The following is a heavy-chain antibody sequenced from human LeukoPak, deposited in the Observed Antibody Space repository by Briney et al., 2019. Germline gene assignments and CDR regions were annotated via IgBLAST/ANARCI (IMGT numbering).Heavy chain of an antibody. D-gene: IGHD5-24*01. V-gene: IGHV3-21*01. J-gene: IGHJ5*02. Sequence: PGGSLRLSCAASGFTFSIYSMNWVRQAPGKGLEWVSFISSSSSYIYYADSVKGRFTVSRDNAKSSLYLQMNSLRAEDTAVYYCARDNSVRDEAWWFNPWGQGTLVTVSS. CDR3: ARDNSVRDEAWWFNP. CDR2: ISSSSSYI. CDR1: GFTFSIYS.